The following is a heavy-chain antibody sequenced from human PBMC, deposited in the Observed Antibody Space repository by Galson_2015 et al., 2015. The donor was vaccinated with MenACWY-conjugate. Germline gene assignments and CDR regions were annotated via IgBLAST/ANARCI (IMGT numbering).Heavy chain of an antibody. D-gene: IGHD6-19*01. CDR2: LSAGGDNT. CDR1: GFTFSSYV. V-gene: IGHV3-23*01. CDR3: AKGYSSGWTVFDY. Sequence: SLRLSCAASGFTFSSYVMSWVRQAPGKGLEWVSGLSAGGDNTKYADSVKGRFTISRDNSKNTVYLQMNSLRAEDTAVYCCAKGYSSGWTVFDYWGRGTLVTVSS. J-gene: IGHJ4*02.